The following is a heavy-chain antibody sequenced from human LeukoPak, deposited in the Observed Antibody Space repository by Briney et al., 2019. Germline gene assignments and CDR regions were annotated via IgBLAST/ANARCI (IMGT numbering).Heavy chain of an antibody. J-gene: IGHJ4*02. D-gene: IGHD6-13*01. CDR1: GYTFTSYG. Sequence: ASVKVSCKASGYTFTSYGISWVRQAPGQGLEWMGWISAYNGNTNYAQKLQGRVTMPTDTSTSTAYMEQRSLRSDDTAVYYCARDRRIAAAGATDYWGQGTLVTVSS. CDR3: ARDRRIAAAGATDY. CDR2: ISAYNGNT. V-gene: IGHV1-18*01.